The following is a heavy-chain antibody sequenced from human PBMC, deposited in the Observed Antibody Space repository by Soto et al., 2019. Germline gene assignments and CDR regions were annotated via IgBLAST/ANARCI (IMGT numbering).Heavy chain of an antibody. J-gene: IGHJ4*02. D-gene: IGHD1-20*01. Sequence: PGGSLRLSCTASGFDFSSHGFHWVRQAPGKGLEWVSAIWHDGSKMYYADSLKGRFTVSRDDPKSTLYLQMNSLRAEDTAVYHCARDDGITVCKYWGQGTLVTVSS. CDR1: GFDFSSHG. V-gene: IGHV3-33*01. CDR2: IWHDGSKM. CDR3: ARDDGITVCKY.